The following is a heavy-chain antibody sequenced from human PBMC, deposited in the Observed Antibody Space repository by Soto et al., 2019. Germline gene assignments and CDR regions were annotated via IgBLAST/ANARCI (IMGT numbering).Heavy chain of an antibody. V-gene: IGHV1-18*01. CDR2: ISAHNGDT. J-gene: IGHJ3*02. CDR1: GYTFTSYG. D-gene: IGHD6-13*01. Sequence: ASVKVSCKASGYTFTSYGISWVRQAPGQGLEWMGWISAHNGDTNYAQKLQGRVTMTTDTSTSTAYMELRSLRSDDTAVYYCARERGAAAGLHDAFDIWGQGTMVTVSS. CDR3: ARERGAAAGLHDAFDI.